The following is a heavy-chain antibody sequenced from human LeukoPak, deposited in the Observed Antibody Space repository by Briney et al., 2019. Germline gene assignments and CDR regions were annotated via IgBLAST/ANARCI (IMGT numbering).Heavy chain of an antibody. CDR2: IYHTGRT. CDR1: GDSISNSGYY. D-gene: IGHD3-22*01. J-gene: IGHJ3*02. CDR3: ARPSAVDYYDRLRLDI. V-gene: IGHV4-30-2*01. Sequence: SQTLSLTCTVSGDSISNSGYYSTWIRQTPGRGLEWIASIYHTGRTLSNPSLKSRVTISVDTSKNQFSLKLSSVTAADTAVYYCARPSAVDYYDRLRLDIWGQGTMVTVSS.